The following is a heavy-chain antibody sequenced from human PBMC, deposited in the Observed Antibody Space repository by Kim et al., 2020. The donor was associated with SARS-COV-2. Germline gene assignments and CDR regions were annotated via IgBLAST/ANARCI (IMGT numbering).Heavy chain of an antibody. V-gene: IGHV1-3*01. CDR2: INAGYGNT. CDR1: GYTFTSYA. D-gene: IGHD3-3*01. CDR3: ARYPRITIFGVSPYYYYGMHV. Sequence: ASVKVSCKASGYTFTSYAMHWVRQAPGQRLEWMGWINAGYGNTKYSQKFQGRVTITRDTSASTAYMELSSLRSEDTAVYYCARYPRITIFGVSPYYYYGMHVGGRGTALTVSS. J-gene: IGHJ6*02.